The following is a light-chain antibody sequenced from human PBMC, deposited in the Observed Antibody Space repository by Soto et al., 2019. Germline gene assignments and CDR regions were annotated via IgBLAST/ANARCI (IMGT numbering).Light chain of an antibody. V-gene: IGLV2-18*02. Sequence: QPVLTQPPSVSGSPGQSVTISCTGTSSDVGSYNRVSWYQQPPGTAPKLMIYEVSNRPSGVPDRCSGSKSGNTASLTISGLQAEDGADYYCNSNTSSRTYVFGTGTKLTVL. CDR3: NSNTSSRTYV. CDR2: EVS. CDR1: SSDVGSYNR. J-gene: IGLJ1*01.